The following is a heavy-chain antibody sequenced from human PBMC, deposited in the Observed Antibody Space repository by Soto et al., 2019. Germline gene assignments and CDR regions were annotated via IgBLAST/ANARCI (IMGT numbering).Heavy chain of an antibody. D-gene: IGHD6-19*01. CDR1: GYTFSNYG. CDR2: ISGYNGNT. Sequence: QVQLVQSGAEVKKPGASVTVSCKTSGYTFSNYGINWVRQAPGQGLEWMGWISGYNGNTNYAQTVQGRVTMTTDTSTGTVYMELRSLKSDDTAIYYCSRFIMVGGWFDPNYYHGMEDWGQGTTVTVSS. V-gene: IGHV1-18*01. J-gene: IGHJ6*02. CDR3: SRFIMVGGWFDPNYYHGMED.